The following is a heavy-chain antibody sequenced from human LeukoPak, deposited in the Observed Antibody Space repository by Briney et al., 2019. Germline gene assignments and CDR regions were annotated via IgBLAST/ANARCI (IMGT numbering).Heavy chain of an antibody. Sequence: GGSLRLSCAASGFTFSSYSMNWVRQAPGKGLEWVSSISSSSSYIYYADSVKGRFTISRDNAKNSLYLQMNSLRAEDTAVYYCAKGVYGSGSYYYNWFDPWGQGTLVTVSS. CDR3: AKGVYGSGSYYYNWFDP. CDR1: GFTFSSYS. V-gene: IGHV3-21*01. D-gene: IGHD3-10*01. CDR2: ISSSSSYI. J-gene: IGHJ5*02.